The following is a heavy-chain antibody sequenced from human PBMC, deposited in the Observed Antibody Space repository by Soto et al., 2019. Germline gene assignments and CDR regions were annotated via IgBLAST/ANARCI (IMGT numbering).Heavy chain of an antibody. D-gene: IGHD4-4*01. J-gene: IGHJ4*02. Sequence: GGSLRLSCAASGFTFSSYSMNWVRQAPGKGREWVSYISSSSSTIYYADSVKGRFTISRDNAKNSLYLQMNSLRAEDTAVYYCARDRVTTGPDYWGQGTLVSLSS. CDR2: ISSSSSTI. CDR3: ARDRVTTGPDY. V-gene: IGHV3-48*01. CDR1: GFTFSSYS.